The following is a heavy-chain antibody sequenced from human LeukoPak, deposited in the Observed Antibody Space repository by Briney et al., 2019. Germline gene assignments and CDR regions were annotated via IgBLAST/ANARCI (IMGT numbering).Heavy chain of an antibody. D-gene: IGHD3-3*01. CDR1: GFTFSSYA. Sequence: GGSLRLSCAASGFTFSSYAMSWVRQAPGKGLEWVSAISGSGGSTYYADSVKGRFTISRDNSKNTLYLQMDSLRAEDTAVYYCAKDLTYYDFWSGYSGGGMDVWGQGTTVTVSS. J-gene: IGHJ6*02. V-gene: IGHV3-23*01. CDR2: ISGSGGST. CDR3: AKDLTYYDFWSGYSGGGMDV.